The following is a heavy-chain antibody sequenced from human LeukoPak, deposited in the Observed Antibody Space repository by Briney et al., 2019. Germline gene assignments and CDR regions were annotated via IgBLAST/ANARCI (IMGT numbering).Heavy chain of an antibody. J-gene: IGHJ2*01. CDR2: IYHTGTT. V-gene: IGHV4-39*01. CDR1: GVSSISSDYY. CDR3: ARRVSGVSWYFDL. Sequence: SETLTLTCTVSGVSSISSDYYWDWIRQPPGKGLEWIGAIYHTGTTYYNPSLKSRVTIYVDTSKNQFSLKLNSVAATDTAVYYCARRVSGVSWYFDLWGRGTLVTV. D-gene: IGHD5/OR15-5a*01.